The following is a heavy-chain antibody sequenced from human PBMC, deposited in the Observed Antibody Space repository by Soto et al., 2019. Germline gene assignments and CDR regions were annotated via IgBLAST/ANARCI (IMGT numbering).Heavy chain of an antibody. CDR1: GFTFSSYG. CDR3: ARDQHQPLKRVVVAATFDY. CDR2: IWYDGSNK. V-gene: IGHV3-33*01. D-gene: IGHD2-15*01. Sequence: QLGGSLRLSCAASGFTFSSYGMHWVRQAPGKGLEWVAVIWYDGSNKYYADSVKGRFTISRDNSKNTLYLQMNSLRAEDTAVYYCARDQHQPLKRVVVAATFDYWGQGTLVTVSS. J-gene: IGHJ4*02.